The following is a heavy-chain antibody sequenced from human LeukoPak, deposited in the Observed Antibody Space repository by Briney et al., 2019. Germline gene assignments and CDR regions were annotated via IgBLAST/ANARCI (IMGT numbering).Heavy chain of an antibody. CDR1: GYTFTGYY. CDR3: ARADPEREMASYYGMDA. V-gene: IGHV1-2*04. Sequence: ASVKVSCKASGYTFTGYYMHWVRQAPGQGLEWMGWINPNSGGTNYAQKFQGWVTMTRDTSISTAYMELSRLRSDDTAVYYCARADPEREMASYYGMDAWGQGTTVTVSS. J-gene: IGHJ6*02. D-gene: IGHD5-24*01. CDR2: INPNSGGT.